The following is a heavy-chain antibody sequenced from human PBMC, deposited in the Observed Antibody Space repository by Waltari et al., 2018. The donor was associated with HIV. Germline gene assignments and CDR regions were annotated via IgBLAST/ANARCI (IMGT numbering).Heavy chain of an antibody. Sequence: EVQLLESGGGLLQPGGSLRLSCAASGFTFSSYAMSWVRQAPGKGLEWGSAIRGVGGTTYSADSGKGRFTSSRDNARNTLYLQMNSLRAEDTAVYYCAKGGSGWTVNCWGQGTLVTVSS. CDR2: IRGVGGTT. CDR1: GFTFSSYA. D-gene: IGHD6-19*01. CDR3: AKGGSGWTVNC. J-gene: IGHJ4*02. V-gene: IGHV3-23*01.